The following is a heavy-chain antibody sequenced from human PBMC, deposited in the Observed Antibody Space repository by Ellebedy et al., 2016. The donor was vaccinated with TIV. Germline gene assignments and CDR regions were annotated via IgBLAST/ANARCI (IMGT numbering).Heavy chain of an antibody. Sequence: ASVKVSCKASAYTFTGYYMHCLRQAPGQALEWMGWIYPNSGATTYAQNFHGRVTFTSDTSISTAYMELGRLRSDDTAVYYCARDAGTGGMDAWGQGTTVTVSS. V-gene: IGHV1-2*02. CDR1: AYTFTGYY. D-gene: IGHD3-10*01. CDR3: ARDAGTGGMDA. J-gene: IGHJ6*02. CDR2: IYPNSGAT.